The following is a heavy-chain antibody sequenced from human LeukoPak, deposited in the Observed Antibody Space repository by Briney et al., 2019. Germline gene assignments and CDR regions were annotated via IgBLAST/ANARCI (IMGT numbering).Heavy chain of an antibody. D-gene: IGHD2-2*01. CDR2: INPNSGGT. J-gene: IGHJ4*02. CDR3: ARGGRHIVVVPAATHY. V-gene: IGHV1-2*02. CDR1: GYTFTGYY. Sequence: ASVKVSSKASGYTFTGYYMHWVRQAPGQGLEWMGWINPNSGGTNYAQKFQGRVTMTRDTSISTAYMELSRLRSDDTAVYYCARGGRHIVVVPAATHYWGQGTLVTVSS.